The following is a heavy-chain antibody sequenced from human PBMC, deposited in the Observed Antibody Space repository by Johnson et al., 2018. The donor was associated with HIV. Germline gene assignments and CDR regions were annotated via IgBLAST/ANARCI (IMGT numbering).Heavy chain of an antibody. CDR2: ISYDGSNK. Sequence: QVPLVASGRGVVQPERSLRLSCTACGFTFSSYAMHWVRQAPGKGLEWVAVISYDGSNKYYADSVKGRFSISRDNAKNTLHLQMSSLRPEDTAVYYCARVRVGAFDIWGQGTMVTVSS. J-gene: IGHJ3*02. D-gene: IGHD1-26*01. V-gene: IGHV3-30-3*01. CDR1: GFTFSSYA. CDR3: ARVRVGAFDI.